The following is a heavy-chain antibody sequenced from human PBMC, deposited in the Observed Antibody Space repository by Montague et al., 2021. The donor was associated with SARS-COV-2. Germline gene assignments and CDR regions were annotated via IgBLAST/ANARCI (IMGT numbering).Heavy chain of an antibody. CDR3: ARGMYSVTETTDAFDY. CDR1: GGSIRSSDNY. CDR2: IYSSGTT. D-gene: IGHD1-26*01. Sequence: TLSLTCTVSGGSIRSSDNYWSWIRQPPGKGLEWIGYIYSSGTTYYNPSLRSRVTISVDTSKKQFFLKLCSVTAAATAVYYCARGMYSVTETTDAFDYWGQGTMVSVSS. V-gene: IGHV4-31*03. J-gene: IGHJ3*01.